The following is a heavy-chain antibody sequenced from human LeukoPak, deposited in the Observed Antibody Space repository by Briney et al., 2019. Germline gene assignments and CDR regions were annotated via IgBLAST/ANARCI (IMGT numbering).Heavy chain of an antibody. CDR1: GFTFSNYA. Sequence: PGGSLSLSCAASGFTFSNYAIHWVRQAPGKGLDWVAVISDDGRDKYYADSVKGRFTISRDKSTLYLQMNSLRAEDTALYYCARGGINMADYWGQGTLVTVSS. J-gene: IGHJ4*02. D-gene: IGHD5-24*01. V-gene: IGHV3-30*04. CDR3: ARGGINMADY. CDR2: ISDDGRDK.